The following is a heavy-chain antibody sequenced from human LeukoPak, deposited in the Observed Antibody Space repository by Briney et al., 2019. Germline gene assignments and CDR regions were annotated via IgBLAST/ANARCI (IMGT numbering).Heavy chain of an antibody. CDR3: WNDPLGFDY. CDR1: GFTFSSYA. Sequence: QPGRSLRLSRAASGFTFSSYAIHWVRQAPGRGLEWVAVISYDGSNKYYADSVKGRFTISRDKSKNTLYLQMDSLGAEDTAAPAGWNDPLGFDYWGQGTLVTVSS. D-gene: IGHD1-1*01. CDR2: ISYDGSNK. J-gene: IGHJ4*02. V-gene: IGHV3-30-3*01.